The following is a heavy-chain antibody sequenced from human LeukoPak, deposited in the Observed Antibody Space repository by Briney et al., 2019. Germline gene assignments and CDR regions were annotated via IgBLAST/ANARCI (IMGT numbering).Heavy chain of an antibody. CDR1: GGSISSGGYY. D-gene: IGHD5-12*01. J-gene: IGHJ4*02. Sequence: PSVTLSLTCTVSGGSISSGGYYWSWSRQHPGKGLEWLGYIYYSGSTYYNPSLKSRVTISVDTSKNQFSLKLSSVTAADTAVYYCARDTSGYGLFDYWGQGTLVTVSS. CDR3: ARDTSGYGLFDY. V-gene: IGHV4-31*03. CDR2: IYYSGST.